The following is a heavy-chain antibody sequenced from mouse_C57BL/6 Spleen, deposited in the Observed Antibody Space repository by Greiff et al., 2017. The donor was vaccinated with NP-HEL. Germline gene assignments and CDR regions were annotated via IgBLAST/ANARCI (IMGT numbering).Heavy chain of an antibody. CDR3: ARSYSNYYAMDY. J-gene: IGHJ4*01. CDR2: IYPGDGDT. CDR1: GYAFSSYW. Sequence: VQLQQSGAELVKPGASVKISCKASGYAFSSYWMNWVKQRPGKGLEWIGQIYPGDGDTNYNGKFKGKATLTADKSSSTAYMQLSSLTSEDSSVYVCARSYSNYYAMDYWGQGTSVTVSS. V-gene: IGHV1-80*01. D-gene: IGHD2-5*01.